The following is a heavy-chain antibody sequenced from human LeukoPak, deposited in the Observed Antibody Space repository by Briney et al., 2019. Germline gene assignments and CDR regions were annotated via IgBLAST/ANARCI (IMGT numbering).Heavy chain of an antibody. D-gene: IGHD2-21*01. Sequence: GGSLRLSCAASGFTFSSYTMNWVRQAPGKGLEWVSSISSSSGDIHYTDSMKGRITISRDNAKNTLYLQMNSLRAEDTAVYYCARDGVEFYNWFDPWGQGTLVTVSS. J-gene: IGHJ5*02. CDR3: ARDGVEFYNWFDP. CDR1: GFTFSSYT. V-gene: IGHV3-21*01. CDR2: ISSSSGDI.